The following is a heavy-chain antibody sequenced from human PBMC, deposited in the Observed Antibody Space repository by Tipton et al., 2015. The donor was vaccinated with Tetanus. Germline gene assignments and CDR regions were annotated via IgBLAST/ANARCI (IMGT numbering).Heavy chain of an antibody. V-gene: IGHV3-23*01. CDR3: AKARGAESSGDYSVYFDY. J-gene: IGHJ4*02. CDR1: GFTFSDYY. Sequence: SLRLSCAASGFTFSDYYMSWIRQAPGKGLEWVSSVRGSGDNTHYADSVKGRFTISRDNSKNTLYLQMNSLRAEDRAIYYCAKARGAESSGDYSVYFDYWGQGTLVTVSS. D-gene: IGHD3-22*01. CDR2: VRGSGDNT.